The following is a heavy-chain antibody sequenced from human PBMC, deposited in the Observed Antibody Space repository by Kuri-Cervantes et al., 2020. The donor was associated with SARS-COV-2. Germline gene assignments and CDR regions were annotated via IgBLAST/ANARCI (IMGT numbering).Heavy chain of an antibody. V-gene: IGHV3-7*01. CDR1: GFTFSSYW. D-gene: IGHD3-22*01. CDR3: ARDHDSSGT. J-gene: IGHJ4*02. CDR2: IKQDGSEK. Sequence: GESLKISCAASGFTFSSYWMSWVRQAPGKGLECVANIKQDGSEKYYVDSVKGRFTISRDNAKNSLYLQMNSLRAEDTAVYYCARDHDSSGTWGQGTRVTVSS.